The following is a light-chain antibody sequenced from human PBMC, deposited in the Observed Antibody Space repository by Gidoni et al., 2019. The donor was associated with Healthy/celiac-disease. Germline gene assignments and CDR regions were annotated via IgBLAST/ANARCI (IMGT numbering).Light chain of an antibody. J-gene: IGKJ3*01. Sequence: EIVMTQSPATLSVSPGESATLSCRASQSVSSNLAWYQQKPGQAPRLLIYGASTRATGIPARFSGSGSGTEFTLTISSLQSEDFAVYYCQQYNNWPPVTFGPXTKVDIK. CDR3: QQYNNWPPVT. CDR2: GAS. V-gene: IGKV3-15*01. CDR1: QSVSSN.